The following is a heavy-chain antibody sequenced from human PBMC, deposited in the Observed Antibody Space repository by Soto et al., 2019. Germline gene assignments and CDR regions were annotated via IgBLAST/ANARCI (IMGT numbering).Heavy chain of an antibody. D-gene: IGHD3-22*01. Sequence: PSETLSLTRAVSGGSISSSGYSWSWIRQPPGMGLEWIGHIYNSGSTHYNPSLESRVTMSVDRSKNQFSLKLSSVTAADTAVYYCARPIVVATGDYAIDVWGQGTRVTVS. V-gene: IGHV4-30-2*01. CDR2: IYNSGST. CDR3: ARPIVVATGDYAIDV. J-gene: IGHJ6*02. CDR1: GGSISSSGYS.